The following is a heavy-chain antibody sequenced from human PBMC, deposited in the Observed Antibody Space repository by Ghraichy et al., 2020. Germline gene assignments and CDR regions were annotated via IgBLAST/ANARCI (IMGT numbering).Heavy chain of an antibody. CDR1: GGSISSSSYY. D-gene: IGHD6-13*01. J-gene: IGHJ4*02. CDR3: ARRGYSSSAYDD. CDR2: IYYSGST. V-gene: IGHV4-39*01. Sequence: SETLSLTCTVSGGSISSSSYYWGWIRQPPGKGLEWIGSIYYSGSTYYNPSLKSRVTISVDTSKNQFSLKLSSVTAADTAVYYCARRGYSSSAYDDWGQGTLVTVSS.